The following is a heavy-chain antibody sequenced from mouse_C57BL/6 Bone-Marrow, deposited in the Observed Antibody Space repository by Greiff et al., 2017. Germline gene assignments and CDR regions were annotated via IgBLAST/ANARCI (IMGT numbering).Heavy chain of an antibody. CDR1: GYTFTSYW. CDR2: IHPNSGST. CDR3: AREDKKGEGVDD. J-gene: IGHJ2*01. D-gene: IGHD3-3*01. Sequence: VQLQQPGAELVKPGASVKLSCKASGYTFTSYWMHWVKQRPGQGLEWIGMIHPNSGSTNYNEKFKSKATLTVDKSSSTAYMQLSSLTSEDSAVYYGAREDKKGEGVDDWGQGTTITVSS. V-gene: IGHV1-64*01.